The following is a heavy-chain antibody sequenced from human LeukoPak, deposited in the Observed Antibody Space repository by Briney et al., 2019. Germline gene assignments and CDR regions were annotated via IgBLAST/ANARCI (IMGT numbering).Heavy chain of an antibody. CDR3: ARGGDDAYDY. D-gene: IGHD2-21*01. V-gene: IGHV1-69*04. CDR1: GGTFSSYA. Sequence: ASVKVSCKASGGTFSSYAITWVRQAPGQGLEWMGRIIPISGIVNYAQKFQGRVTITADKPTTTAYMELSSLRSEDTAVYYCARGGDDAYDYWGQGTLVTVSS. CDR2: IIPISGIV. J-gene: IGHJ4*02.